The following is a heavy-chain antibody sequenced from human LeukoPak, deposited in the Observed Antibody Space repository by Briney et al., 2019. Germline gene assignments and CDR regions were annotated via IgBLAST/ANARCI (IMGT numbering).Heavy chain of an antibody. CDR3: ARDRRFGSGIAAAGTGGFDY. D-gene: IGHD6-13*01. CDR1: GGSISSYY. Sequence: SETLSLTCTVSGGSISSYYWSWIRQPPGKGLEWIGYIYYSGSTNYNPSLKSRVTISLDTSKNQFSLKLNSVTAADTAVYYCARDRRFGSGIAAAGTGGFDYWGQGTLVTVSS. V-gene: IGHV4-59*01. CDR2: IYYSGST. J-gene: IGHJ4*02.